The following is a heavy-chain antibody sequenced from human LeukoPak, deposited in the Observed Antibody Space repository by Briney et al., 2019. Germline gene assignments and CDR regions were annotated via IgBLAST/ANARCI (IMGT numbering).Heavy chain of an antibody. CDR3: ARDGVTYGGASGYFDY. CDR1: GFTFSSYG. Sequence: GGSLRLSCAASGFTFSSYGMHWVRQAPGKGLEWVAVIWYDGSNKYCADSVKGRFTISRDNSKNTLYLQMNSLRAEDTAVYYCARDGVTYGGASGYFDYWGQGTLVTVSS. CDR2: IWYDGSNK. V-gene: IGHV3-33*01. J-gene: IGHJ4*02. D-gene: IGHD2-21*01.